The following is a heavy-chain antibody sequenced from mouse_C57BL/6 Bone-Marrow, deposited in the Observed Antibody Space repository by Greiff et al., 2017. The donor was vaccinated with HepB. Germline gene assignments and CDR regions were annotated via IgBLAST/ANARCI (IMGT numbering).Heavy chain of an antibody. Sequence: EVQLQESGPGLVKPSQSLSLTCSVTGYSITSGYYWNWIRQFPGNKLEWMGYISYDGSNNYNPSLKNRISITRDTSKNQFFLKLNSVTTEDTATYYCARGEYYGSFYAMDYWGEGTSVTVSS. V-gene: IGHV3-6*01. D-gene: IGHD1-1*01. CDR1: GYSITSGYY. CDR2: ISYDGSN. CDR3: ARGEYYGSFYAMDY. J-gene: IGHJ4*01.